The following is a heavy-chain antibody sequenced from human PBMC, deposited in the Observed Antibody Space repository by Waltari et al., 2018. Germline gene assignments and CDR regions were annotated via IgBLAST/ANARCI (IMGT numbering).Heavy chain of an antibody. CDR2: LNPDGGGA. Sequence: QVHLVKSGAEVREPGSSVRVSCQASGYKYSDYYIHWGRQPPGQGLAWMGWLNPDGGGAIDALKVQGRVIMSRDAAINTAYMDLSRLTFEDTAVYGCARVPILVYGSGTSDYWGQGTLVTVSS. V-gene: IGHV1-2*02. CDR3: ARVPILVYGSGTSDY. D-gene: IGHD3-10*01. J-gene: IGHJ4*02. CDR1: GYKYSDYY.